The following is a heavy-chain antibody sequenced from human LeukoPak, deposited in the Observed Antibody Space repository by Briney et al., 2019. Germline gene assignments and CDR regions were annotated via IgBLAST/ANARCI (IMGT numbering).Heavy chain of an antibody. V-gene: IGHV3-23*01. Sequence: GGSLRLSCAASGFAFSSQAMGWVRQAPGKGLEWVSVISDSGSITYYADSVKGRFTISRDNSKNTLFLQMNSLRVEDTAVYYCAKDARRTSGWYFFDYWGQGTLVTVSS. CDR2: ISDSGSIT. D-gene: IGHD6-19*01. J-gene: IGHJ4*02. CDR1: GFAFSSQA. CDR3: AKDARRTSGWYFFDY.